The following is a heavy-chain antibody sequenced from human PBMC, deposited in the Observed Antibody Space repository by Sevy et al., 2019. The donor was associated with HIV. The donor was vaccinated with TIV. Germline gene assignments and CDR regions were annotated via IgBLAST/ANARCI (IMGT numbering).Heavy chain of an antibody. CDR3: ASTRFLEWLLDDYYYYMDV. CDR1: GYTFTSYG. CDR2: ISAYNRNT. D-gene: IGHD3-3*01. J-gene: IGHJ6*03. Sequence: ASVKVSCKASGYTFTSYGISWVRQAPGQGLEWMGWISAYNRNTNYAQKLQGRVTMTTDTSTSTAYMELRSLRSDDTAVYYCASTRFLEWLLDDYYYYMDVWGKGTTVTVSS. V-gene: IGHV1-18*04.